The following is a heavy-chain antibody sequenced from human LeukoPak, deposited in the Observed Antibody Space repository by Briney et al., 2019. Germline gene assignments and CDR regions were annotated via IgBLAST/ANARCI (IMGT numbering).Heavy chain of an antibody. Sequence: PGGSLRLSCAASGFTFSTYEMNWVRQAPGKGLEWLSYISSGGSTVYYADSVKGRFTISRDNAKNSLYLQMNGLRAEDTAIYYCARETTAVAALDVWGQGTTVTVSS. CDR1: GFTFSTYE. J-gene: IGHJ6*02. D-gene: IGHD6-19*01. CDR2: ISSGGSTV. CDR3: ARETTAVAALDV. V-gene: IGHV3-48*03.